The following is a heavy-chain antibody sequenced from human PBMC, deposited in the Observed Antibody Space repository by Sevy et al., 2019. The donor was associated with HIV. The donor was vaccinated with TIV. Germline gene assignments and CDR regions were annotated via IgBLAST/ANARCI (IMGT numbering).Heavy chain of an antibody. Sequence: GGSLRLSCAASGFTFSSYSMNWVRQAPGKGLEWVYYISTISRTIYYADSVRGRLTVSRGNAKHSLYLQMNSLRDEDTAVYYCATLCHYSSGFDCWGQGTLVTVSS. V-gene: IGHV3-48*02. CDR1: GFTFSSYS. CDR3: ATLCHYSSGFDC. J-gene: IGHJ4*01. D-gene: IGHD4-4*01. CDR2: ISTISRTI.